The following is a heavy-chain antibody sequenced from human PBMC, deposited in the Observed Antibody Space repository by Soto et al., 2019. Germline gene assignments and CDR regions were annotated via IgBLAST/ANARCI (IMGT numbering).Heavy chain of an antibody. J-gene: IGHJ4*02. Sequence: ASVKVYCKASGYTFTSSAMHWVRQAPGQRLEWMGWINAGNGNTKYSQKFQGRVTITRDTSASTAYMELSSLRSEDTAVYYCARDPRPSSIAARINFDYWGQGTLVTVSS. CDR1: GYTFTSSA. D-gene: IGHD6-6*01. CDR3: ARDPRPSSIAARINFDY. CDR2: INAGNGNT. V-gene: IGHV1-3*01.